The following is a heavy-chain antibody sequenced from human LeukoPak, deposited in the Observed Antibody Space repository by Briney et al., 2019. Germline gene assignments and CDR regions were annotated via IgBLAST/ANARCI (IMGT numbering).Heavy chain of an antibody. D-gene: IGHD6-19*01. CDR1: GFTFSNYW. J-gene: IGHJ4*02. V-gene: IGHV3-7*01. Sequence: PGGSLRLSRAASGFTFSNYWMNWVRQAPGTGMEWVAIIEKEGSEILYVDSVKGRFTISRDNAKNSLYLQMNSLRAEDTAVYYCAAGAGWLIDWWGQGTLVTVSS. CDR3: AAGAGWLIDW. CDR2: IEKEGSEI.